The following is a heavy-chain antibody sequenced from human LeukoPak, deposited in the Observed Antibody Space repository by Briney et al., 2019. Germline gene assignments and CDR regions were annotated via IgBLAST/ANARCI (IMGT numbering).Heavy chain of an antibody. CDR3: ARSLWGYAFDI. Sequence: SETLSLTCTISGGSTISGGSISRFYWTWIRQPPGKGLERIGSMYYSGSTNYNPSLKSRVTMSKDTSKNQFSLNLSSVTGADTAVYYCARSLWGYAFDIWGQGTMVAVSS. CDR2: MYYSGST. D-gene: IGHD3-16*01. J-gene: IGHJ3*02. CDR1: GGSISRFY. V-gene: IGHV4-61*08.